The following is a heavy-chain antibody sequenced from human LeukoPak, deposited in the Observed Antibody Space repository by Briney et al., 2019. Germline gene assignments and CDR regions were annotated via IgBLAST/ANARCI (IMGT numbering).Heavy chain of an antibody. CDR2: IKQDGSEK. CDR3: ARLHLYSSSWYAFDY. V-gene: IGHV3-7*01. Sequence: PGGSLRLSCAASGFTFSSYWMSWARQAPGKGLEWVANIKQDGSEKYYVDSVKGRFTISRDNAKNSLYLQMNSLRAEDTAVYYCARLHLYSSSWYAFDYWGQGTLVTVSS. J-gene: IGHJ4*02. D-gene: IGHD6-13*01. CDR1: GFTFSSYW.